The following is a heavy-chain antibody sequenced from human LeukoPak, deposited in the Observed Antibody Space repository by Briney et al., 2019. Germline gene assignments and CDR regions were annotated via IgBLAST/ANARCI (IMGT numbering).Heavy chain of an antibody. V-gene: IGHV3-64*01. Sequence: GGSLRLSCAASGFTFSSYAMHWVRQAPGKGLEYVSAISSNGGSTYYANSVKGRFTISRDNSKNTLYLQMGSLRAEDMAVYYCAREFYDILTGYPTPLDYWGQGTLVTVSS. CDR3: AREFYDILTGYPTPLDY. J-gene: IGHJ4*02. CDR1: GFTFSSYA. CDR2: ISSNGGST. D-gene: IGHD3-9*01.